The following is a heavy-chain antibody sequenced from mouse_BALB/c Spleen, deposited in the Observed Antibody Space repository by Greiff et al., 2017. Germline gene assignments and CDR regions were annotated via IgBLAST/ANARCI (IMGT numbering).Heavy chain of an antibody. CDR1: GFTFSSYG. CDR2: ISSGGSYT. J-gene: IGHJ3*01. V-gene: IGHV5-6*01. CDR3: ARHAHYDPAWFAY. Sequence: EVQVVESGGDLVKPGGSLKLSCAASGFTFSSYGMSWVRQTPDKRLEWVATISSGGSYTYYPDSVKGRFTISRDNAKNTLYLQMSSLKSEDTAMYYCARHAHYDPAWFAYWGQGTLVTVSA. D-gene: IGHD2-4*01.